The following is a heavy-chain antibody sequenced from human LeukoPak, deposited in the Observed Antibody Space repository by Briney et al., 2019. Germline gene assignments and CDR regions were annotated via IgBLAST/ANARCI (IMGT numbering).Heavy chain of an antibody. D-gene: IGHD6-13*01. CDR1: GFTVSSNY. CDR2: IYSGGST. CDR3: AREYSSSWYYFDY. J-gene: IGHJ4*02. V-gene: IGHV3-53*01. Sequence: GGSLRLSCAASGFTVSSNYMSWVRQAPGKGLEWVSVIYSGGSTYYADSVKGRFTISRDNSKNTLYLQMNSLRAEDTAVYYCAREYSSSWYYFDYWGQGTLATVSS.